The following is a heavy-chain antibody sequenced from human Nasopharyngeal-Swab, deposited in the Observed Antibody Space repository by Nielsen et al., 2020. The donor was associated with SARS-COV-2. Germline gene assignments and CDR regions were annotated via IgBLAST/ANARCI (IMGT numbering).Heavy chain of an antibody. Sequence: WVRQAPGQRLEWMGWINAGNGNTKYSQKFQGRVTITRDTSASTAYMELSSLRSEGTAVYYCARDPGAAAGLHYYYYYGMDVWGQGTTVTVSS. CDR3: ARDPGAAAGLHYYYYYGMDV. J-gene: IGHJ6*02. V-gene: IGHV1-3*01. CDR2: INAGNGNT. D-gene: IGHD6-13*01.